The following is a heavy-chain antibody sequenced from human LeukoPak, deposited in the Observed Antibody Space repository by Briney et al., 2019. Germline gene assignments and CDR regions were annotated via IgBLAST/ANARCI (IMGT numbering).Heavy chain of an antibody. Sequence: SETLSLTCTVSGGSISSYYWSWIRQPPGKGLEWIGYIYYSGSTNYNPSLKSRVTISVDTSKNQFSLKLSSVTAADTAVYYCARRRYYYDSSGYYYVSLVQDDAFDIWGQGTMVTVSS. CDR1: GGSISSYY. D-gene: IGHD3-22*01. CDR3: ARRRYYYDSSGYYYVSLVQDDAFDI. J-gene: IGHJ3*02. V-gene: IGHV4-59*01. CDR2: IYYSGST.